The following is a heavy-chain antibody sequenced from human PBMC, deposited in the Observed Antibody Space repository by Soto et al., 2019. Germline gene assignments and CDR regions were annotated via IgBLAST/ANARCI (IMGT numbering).Heavy chain of an antibody. V-gene: IGHV3-30*18. J-gene: IGHJ4*02. CDR3: AKDRAMITFGRSDYFDY. D-gene: IGHD3-16*01. CDR2: ISYDGSNK. Sequence: PGGSLRLSCAASGFTFSSYGMHWVRQAPGKGLEWVAVISYDGSNKYYADSVKGRFTISRDNSKNTLYLQMNSLRAEDTAVYYCAKDRAMITFGRSDYFDYWGQGT. CDR1: GFTFSSYG.